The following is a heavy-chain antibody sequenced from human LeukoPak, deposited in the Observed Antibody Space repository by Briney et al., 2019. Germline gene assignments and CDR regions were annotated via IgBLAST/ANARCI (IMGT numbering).Heavy chain of an antibody. D-gene: IGHD3-10*01. CDR2: INPNSGGT. V-gene: IGHV1-2*04. CDR3: ARSLNRVWFGELLFAY. CDR1: GYTFTGYY. J-gene: IGHJ4*02. Sequence: ASVKVSCKASGYTFTGYYMHWVRQAPGQGLEWMGWINPNSGGTNYAQMFQGWVTMTRDTSISTAYMELSRLRSDDTAVYYCARSLNRVWFGELLFAYWGQGTLVTVSS.